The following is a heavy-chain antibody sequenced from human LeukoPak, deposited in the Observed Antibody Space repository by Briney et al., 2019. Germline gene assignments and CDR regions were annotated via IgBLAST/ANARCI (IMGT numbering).Heavy chain of an antibody. J-gene: IGHJ5*02. V-gene: IGHV1-69*13. CDR1: GATFSSHA. CDR3: ARTPQLPRVDCSGGSCYSGWFDP. CDR2: IIPIFGTA. D-gene: IGHD2-15*01. Sequence: SVKVSCKASGATFSSHAISWVRQAPGQGLEWLGGIIPIFGTANYAQKFQGRVTITADESTSTAYMELSSLRSEDTAVYYCARTPQLPRVDCSGGSCYSGWFDPWGQGTLVTVSS.